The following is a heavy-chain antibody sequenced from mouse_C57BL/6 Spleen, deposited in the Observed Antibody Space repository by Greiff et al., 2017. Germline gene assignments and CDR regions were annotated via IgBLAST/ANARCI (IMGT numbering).Heavy chain of an antibody. D-gene: IGHD2-10*02. CDR2: IDPETGGT. J-gene: IGHJ3*01. CDR1: GYTFTDYE. CDR3: TRRGYGPAWFAY. V-gene: IGHV1-15*01. Sequence: QVQLKQSGAELVRPGASVTLSCKASGYTFTDYEMHWVKQTPVHGLEWIGAIDPETGGTAYNQKFKGKAILTADKSSSTAYMELRSLTSEDSAVYYCTRRGYGPAWFAYWGQGTLVTVSA.